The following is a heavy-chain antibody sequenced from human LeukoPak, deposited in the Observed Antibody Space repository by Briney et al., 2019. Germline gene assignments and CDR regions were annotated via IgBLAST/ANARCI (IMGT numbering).Heavy chain of an antibody. J-gene: IGHJ4*02. CDR3: AKGHTELDY. CDR2: ISGSGAST. V-gene: IGHV3-23*01. Sequence: GGSLRLSCLTSGFTLSTNAMSWVRQAPGKGLEWISGISGSGASTYYADSVKGRFTISRDDSRNTLYLQMNSLRGDDTAVYYCAKGHTELDYWGQGTLVTVSS. CDR1: GFTLSTNA. D-gene: IGHD1-1*01.